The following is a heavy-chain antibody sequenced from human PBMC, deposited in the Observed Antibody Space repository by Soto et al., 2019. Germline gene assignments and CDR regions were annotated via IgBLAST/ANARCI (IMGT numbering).Heavy chain of an antibody. D-gene: IGHD5-18*01. CDR2: INPNSGGT. V-gene: IGHV1-2*04. CDR1: GYTFTGYY. J-gene: IGHJ6*02. CDR3: ARDSARFHLQRYSYSHYYYYYGMDA. Sequence: ASVKVSCKASGYTFTGYYMHWVRQAPGQGLEWMGWINPNSGGTNYAQKFQGWVTMTRDTSISTAYMELSRLRSDDTAVYYCARDSARFHLQRYSYSHYYYYYGMDAWGQGTTVTVSS.